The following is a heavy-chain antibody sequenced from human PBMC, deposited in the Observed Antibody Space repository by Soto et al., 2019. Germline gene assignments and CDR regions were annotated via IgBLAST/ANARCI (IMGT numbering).Heavy chain of an antibody. CDR2: IFQSGST. V-gene: IGHV4-4*02. CDR1: GDSITTPYW. CDR3: ATFSIAEVGYFDY. D-gene: IGHD6-13*01. Sequence: QVQLQESGPGLVKPSGTLSLTCTVSGDSITTPYWWGWVRQPPGRGLERIGEIFQSGSTNYSPSLRNRVTISVDKSKNKFSLKMTSVTAADTAMYYCATFSIAEVGYFDYWGLGALVTVSP. J-gene: IGHJ4*02.